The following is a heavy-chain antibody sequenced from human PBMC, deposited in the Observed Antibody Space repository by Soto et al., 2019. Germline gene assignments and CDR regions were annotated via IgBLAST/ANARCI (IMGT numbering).Heavy chain of an antibody. CDR1: VGSISSYDYY. V-gene: IGHV4-30-4*01. CDR2: IHYSGST. J-gene: IGHJ6*01. Sequence: SETLSLTCTFSVGSISSYDYYCTWIRQPPWKGLEWIGYIHYSGSTYSNPPLKGRVTISLDTTKSQFSLRLSSVTAADTAVYYCARGLNVMEVWGQGTTVTVSS. CDR3: ARGLNVMEV.